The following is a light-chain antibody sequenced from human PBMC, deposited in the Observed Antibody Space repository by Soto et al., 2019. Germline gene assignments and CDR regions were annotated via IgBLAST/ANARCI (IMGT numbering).Light chain of an antibody. CDR2: DAS. Sequence: DIQVAQSSCSVSASVGESVTIILPASQNINNYLNWYQQKRGRAPKLLIYDASNLEAGVPSRFRGSGCGKDITFTISRLPAEDIVPYYCQQYENLRTFGQGTRLEIK. CDR3: QQYENLRT. CDR1: QNINNY. V-gene: IGKV1-33*01. J-gene: IGKJ5*01.